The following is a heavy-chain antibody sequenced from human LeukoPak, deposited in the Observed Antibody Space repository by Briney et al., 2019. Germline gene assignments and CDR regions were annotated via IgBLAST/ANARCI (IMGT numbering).Heavy chain of an antibody. CDR1: GDSVSSNSAA. CDR3: AREKVAVSGIYFDY. CDR2: TYYRSKWYD. D-gene: IGHD6-19*01. Sequence: SQTPSLTCGISGDSVSSNSAAWNWIRQSPSRGLEWLGRTYYRSKWYDDSAVSVKSRITINPDTSKNQFSLQLNSVTPEDTAVYYCAREKVAVSGIYFDYWGQGTLVTVSS. V-gene: IGHV6-1*01. J-gene: IGHJ4*02.